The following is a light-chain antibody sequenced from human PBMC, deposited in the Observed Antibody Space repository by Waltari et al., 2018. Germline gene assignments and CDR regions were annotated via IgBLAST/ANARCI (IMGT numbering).Light chain of an antibody. V-gene: IGLV1-40*01. Sequence: QSVLPQPPSVSGAPGQRVPISCTGSGSNLGAGSDVPWYQQHPGKAPKLLIYGTSTRPPGVPDRFFGSQSGTSASLAITALQAEDEAEYYCQSYDTSLSVVFGGGTKLTVL. CDR2: GTS. CDR1: GSNLGAGSD. CDR3: QSYDTSLSVV. J-gene: IGLJ2*01.